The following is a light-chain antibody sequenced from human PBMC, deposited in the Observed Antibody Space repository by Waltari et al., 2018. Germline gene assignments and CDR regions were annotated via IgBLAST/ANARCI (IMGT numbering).Light chain of an antibody. CDR3: SSYITPNTLEL. Sequence: QKQHGNAPRRLIDVVGYRHAGVSYRFSCSKSGNTASLTISGLQAEDEADYYCSSYITPNTLELFGGGTSLTVL. CDR2: VVG. V-gene: IGLV2-14*03. J-gene: IGLJ3*02.